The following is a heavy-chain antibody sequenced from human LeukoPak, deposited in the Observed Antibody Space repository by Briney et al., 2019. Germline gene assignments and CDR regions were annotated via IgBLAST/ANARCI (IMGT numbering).Heavy chain of an antibody. D-gene: IGHD3-22*01. CDR2: IYYSGST. Sequence: PSETLSLTCAVYGGSFSGYYWNWIRQHPGKGLEWIAYIYYSGSTYYNPSLKSRGTISIDTSKNQFSLRLNSVTAADTAVYYCAGLVGRYSSGLYYYYFDYWGQGTLVTVSS. J-gene: IGHJ4*02. CDR1: GGSFSGYY. V-gene: IGHV4-31*11. CDR3: AGLVGRYSSGLYYYYFDY.